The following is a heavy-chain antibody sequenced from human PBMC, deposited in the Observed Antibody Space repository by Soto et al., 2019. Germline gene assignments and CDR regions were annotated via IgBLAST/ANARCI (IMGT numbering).Heavy chain of an antibody. D-gene: IGHD3-22*01. CDR2: ISGSGGST. V-gene: IGHV3-23*01. CDR1: GFTFSSYA. Sequence: GGSLRLSCAASGFTFSSYAMSWVRQAPGKGLEWVSAISGSGGSTYDADSVKGRFTISRANSKNTLYLQMNSLRAEDTAVYYCAKGDGKYYDSSGYDAFDIWGQGTMVTVSS. CDR3: AKGDGKYYDSSGYDAFDI. J-gene: IGHJ3*02.